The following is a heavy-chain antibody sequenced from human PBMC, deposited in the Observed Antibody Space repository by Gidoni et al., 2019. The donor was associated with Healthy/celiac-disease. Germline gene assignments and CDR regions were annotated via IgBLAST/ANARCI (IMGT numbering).Heavy chain of an antibody. J-gene: IGHJ6*03. CDR3: ARVYPPGSSSSVPYYYYYYMDV. V-gene: IGHV3-20*04. CDR2: SNWNGGST. D-gene: IGHD6-6*01. CDR1: GFPFDDYG. Sequence: EVQLVESGGGVVRPGGSLRLSCAASGFPFDDYGMSWVRQAPGKGLEWVSGSNWNGGSTGYADSVKGRFTISRDNAKNSLYLQMNSLRAEDTALYYCARVYPPGSSSSVPYYYYYYMDVWGKGTTVTVSS.